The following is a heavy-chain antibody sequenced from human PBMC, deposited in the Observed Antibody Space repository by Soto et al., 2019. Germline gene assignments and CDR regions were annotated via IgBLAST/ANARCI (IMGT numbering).Heavy chain of an antibody. Sequence: PSETLSLTCTVSGGSISSYYWSWIRQPPGKGLEWIGYIYYSGSTNYNPSLKSRVTISLDTSKNQFSLKLSSVTAADTAVYYCARSPISDAFDIWGQGTMVTVSS. J-gene: IGHJ3*02. CDR3: ARSPISDAFDI. CDR1: GGSISSYY. V-gene: IGHV4-59*08. CDR2: IYYSGST.